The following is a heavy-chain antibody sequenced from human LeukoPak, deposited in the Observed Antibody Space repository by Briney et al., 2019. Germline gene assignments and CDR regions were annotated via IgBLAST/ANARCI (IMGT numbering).Heavy chain of an antibody. CDR3: AKRLLLSMVYYYGMDV. Sequence: ASVKVSCKASGYTFTSYGISWVRQAPGQGLEWMGWISAYNGNTNYAQKLQGRVTMTTDTSTSTAYMELRSLRSDDTAVYYCAKRLLLSMVYYYGMDVWGQGTTVTVSS. V-gene: IGHV1-18*01. D-gene: IGHD2-15*01. J-gene: IGHJ6*02. CDR2: ISAYNGNT. CDR1: GYTFTSYG.